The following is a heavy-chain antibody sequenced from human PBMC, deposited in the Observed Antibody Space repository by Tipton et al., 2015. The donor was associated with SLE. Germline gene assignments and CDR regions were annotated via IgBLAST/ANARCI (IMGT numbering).Heavy chain of an antibody. CDR1: GFTFGTYA. D-gene: IGHD2-2*01. Sequence: SLRLSCAASGFTFGTYAMSWVRQAPGKDLEWVSVIYSNGYTHYADSVKGHFTISRDNSKDTLYLQMNSLRAENTAVYYCATPGSSTTYISRTQQFDPWGQGTLVTVSS. J-gene: IGHJ5*02. CDR2: IYSNGYT. V-gene: IGHV3-23*03. CDR3: ATPGSSTTYISRTQQFDP.